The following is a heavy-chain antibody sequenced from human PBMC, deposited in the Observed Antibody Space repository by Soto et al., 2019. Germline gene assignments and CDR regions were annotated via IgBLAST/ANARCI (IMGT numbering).Heavy chain of an antibody. CDR2: IWYDGSNK. J-gene: IGHJ4*02. V-gene: IGHV3-33*01. Sequence: QVQLVESGGGVVQPGKSLRLSCAASGSTFSSYGMHWVRQAPGKGLEWVALIWYDGSNKDYADSVKGRFTISRDNVKNKLYLQMNSLRAEDTAVYYCARWEGTGRGVDYWGQGTLVTVSS. D-gene: IGHD3-10*01. CDR3: ARWEGTGRGVDY. CDR1: GSTFSSYG.